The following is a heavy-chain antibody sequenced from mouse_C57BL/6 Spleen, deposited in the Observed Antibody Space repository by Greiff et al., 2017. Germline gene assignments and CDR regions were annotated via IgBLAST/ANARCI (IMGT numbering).Heavy chain of an antibody. CDR1: GFTFSSYA. D-gene: IGHD2-3*01. CDR3: ARGGYYGGYFDV. CDR2: ISDGGSYT. V-gene: IGHV5-4*01. J-gene: IGHJ1*03. Sequence: EVHLVESGGGLVKPGGSLKLSCAASGFTFSSYAMSWVRQTPEKRLEWVATISDGGSYTYYPDNVKGRFTISRDNAKNNLYLQMSHLKSEDTAMYYCARGGYYGGYFDVWGTGTTVTVSS.